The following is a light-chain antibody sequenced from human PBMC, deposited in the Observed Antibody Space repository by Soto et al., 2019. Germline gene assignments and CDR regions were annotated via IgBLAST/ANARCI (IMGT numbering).Light chain of an antibody. CDR2: RTN. V-gene: IGLV1-47*01. CDR3: AAWDDSLRGGV. CDR1: SSNIGSNY. J-gene: IGLJ7*01. Sequence: QSVLTQPPSASGTPGQRVTISCSGSSSNIGSNYVYWFQQLPGTAPKLLIYRTNQRPSGVPDRFSGSRSGTSASLAISGLRSEDEADYYCAAWDDSLRGGVFGGGTQLTVL.